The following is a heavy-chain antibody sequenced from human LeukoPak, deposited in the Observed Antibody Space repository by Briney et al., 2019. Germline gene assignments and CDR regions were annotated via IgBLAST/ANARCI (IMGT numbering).Heavy chain of an antibody. V-gene: IGHV3-13*04. J-gene: IGHJ4*02. CDR2: IDSVGDT. Sequence: PRGSLRLSCAASGFTFSSYDMHWVRQATGKGLEWVSIIDSVGDTYYPDSVKGRFTISRENAKNSVYPQMDSLRAEDTAVYYCATWIYATLTDYPAFHNWGQGTPVTVSS. CDR3: ATWIYATLTDYPAFHN. D-gene: IGHD3-9*01. CDR1: GFTFSSYD.